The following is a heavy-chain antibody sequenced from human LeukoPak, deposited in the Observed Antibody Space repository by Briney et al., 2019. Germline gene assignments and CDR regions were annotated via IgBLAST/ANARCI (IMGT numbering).Heavy chain of an antibody. CDR1: GGSISGHY. CDR3: ARGRLVVRGVTAFDY. V-gene: IGHV4-59*11. D-gene: IGHD3-10*01. Sequence: SETLSLTCTVSGGSISGHYWTWIRQPPGKGLEWIGHIHYSGRPDYNPSLKSRVTISVDTSKNQFSLKLSSVTAADTAVYYCARGRLVVRGVTAFDYWGQGTLVTVSS. J-gene: IGHJ4*02. CDR2: IHYSGRP.